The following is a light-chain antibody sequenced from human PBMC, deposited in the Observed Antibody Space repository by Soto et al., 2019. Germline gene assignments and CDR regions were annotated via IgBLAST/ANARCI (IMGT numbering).Light chain of an antibody. V-gene: IGKV3-15*01. J-gene: IGKJ1*01. CDR2: GAS. CDR1: QSVTTY. CDR3: QQYNNWPWT. Sequence: IVLMQSPGTLSLSPGERATLSCRASQSVTTYLAWYQQKPGQAPRLLIYGASTRATSSPARFSGSGSGTDFTLTISSLQSEDFAVYYCQQYNNWPWTFGQGTKVDIK.